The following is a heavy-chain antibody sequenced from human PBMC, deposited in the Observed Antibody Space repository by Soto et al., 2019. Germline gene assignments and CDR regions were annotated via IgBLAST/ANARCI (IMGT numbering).Heavy chain of an antibody. CDR3: ASTAYCSGGSCYSGTYYYYYYMDV. D-gene: IGHD2-15*01. Sequence: GGSLRLSCAASGFTVSSNYMSWVRQAPGKGLEWVSVIYSGGSTYYADSVKGRFTISRHNSKNTLYLQTNSLRAEDTAVYYCASTAYCSGGSCYSGTYYYYYYMDVWGKGTTVTVSS. CDR2: IYSGGST. V-gene: IGHV3-53*04. J-gene: IGHJ6*03. CDR1: GFTVSSNY.